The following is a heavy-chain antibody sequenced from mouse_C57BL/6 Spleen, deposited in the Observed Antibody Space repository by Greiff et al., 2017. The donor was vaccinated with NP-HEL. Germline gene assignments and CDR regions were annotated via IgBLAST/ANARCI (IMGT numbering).Heavy chain of an antibody. D-gene: IGHD2-4*01. CDR3: TRDGYDYDWYFDV. CDR2: ISSGGDYI. J-gene: IGHJ1*03. V-gene: IGHV5-9-1*02. Sequence: EVMLVESGEGLVKPGGSLKLSCAASGFTFSSYAMSWVRQTPEKRLEWVAYISSGGDYIYYADTVKGRFTISRDNARNTLYLQMSSLKSEDTAMYYCTRDGYDYDWYFDVWGTGTTVTVSS. CDR1: GFTFSSYA.